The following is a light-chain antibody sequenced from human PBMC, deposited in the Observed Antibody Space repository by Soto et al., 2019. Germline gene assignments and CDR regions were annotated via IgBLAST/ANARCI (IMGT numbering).Light chain of an antibody. CDR1: QSVSSY. V-gene: IGKV3-11*01. CDR3: QQRSNWPLT. CDR2: DAS. J-gene: IGKJ4*01. Sequence: EIVLTQSPATLSLSRGEIATLCSRASQSVSSYLAWYQQKPGQAPRLLIYDASNRATGIPARFSGSGSGTDFTLTISSLEPEDFAVYYCQQRSNWPLTFGGGTKVDIK.